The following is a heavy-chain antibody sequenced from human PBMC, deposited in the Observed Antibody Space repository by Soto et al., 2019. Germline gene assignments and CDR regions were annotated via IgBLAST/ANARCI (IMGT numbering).Heavy chain of an antibody. CDR2: ISSDGNNE. Sequence: QVQLVESGGGVVQPGRSLRLSCAASGFTFNNYPMHWVRQAPGKGLEWVAGISSDGNNEHYPDSVKGRFTISRDNPXXTLHLQVNSLRDEDTAVYYCAKEDESSGHAGTFQNWGQGTLVTVSS. CDR3: AKEDESSGHAGTFQN. J-gene: IGHJ1*01. D-gene: IGHD3-22*01. V-gene: IGHV3-30-3*01. CDR1: GFTFNNYP.